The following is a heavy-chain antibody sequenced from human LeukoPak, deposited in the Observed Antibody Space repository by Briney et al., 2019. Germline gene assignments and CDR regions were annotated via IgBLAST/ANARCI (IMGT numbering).Heavy chain of an antibody. CDR3: ARGGRDYGDFLAGH. Sequence: ASVHVSCQASGYTFTSYFMHWVRQAPGRGREWMGIINSSGGSTTYAQKFQGRVIVSRDTSTSRVYMELYSLRPEDTAVYYCARGGRDYGDFLAGHWGQGTLVTVSS. CDR1: GYTFTSYF. V-gene: IGHV1-46*01. D-gene: IGHD4-17*01. CDR2: INSSGGST. J-gene: IGHJ4*02.